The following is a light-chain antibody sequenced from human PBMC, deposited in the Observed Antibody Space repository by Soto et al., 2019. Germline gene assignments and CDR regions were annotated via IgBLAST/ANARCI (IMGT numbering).Light chain of an antibody. J-gene: IGLJ2*01. CDR1: SRDVGGYNF. CDR2: DVT. Sequence: QSALTQPASVSGSPGQSITISCTGTSRDVGGYNFVSWYQHYPGKAPKLIIYDVTNRPSGVSNRFSASKSGNTASLTISGLQAEDEADYYCSSYTRSNTLVFGGGTKVTVL. V-gene: IGLV2-14*03. CDR3: SSYTRSNTLV.